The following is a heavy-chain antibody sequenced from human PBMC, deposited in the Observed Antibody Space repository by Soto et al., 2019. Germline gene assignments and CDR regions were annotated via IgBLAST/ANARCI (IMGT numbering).Heavy chain of an antibody. CDR1: GFTFDDYT. V-gene: IGHV3-43*01. D-gene: IGHD6-19*01. CDR2: ISWDGGST. J-gene: IGHJ4*02. Sequence: EVQLVESGGVVVQPGGSLRLSCAASGFTFDDYTMHWVRQAPGKGLEWVSLISWDGGSTYYADSVKGRFTISRDNSKNSLYRQMNSLRTEDTALYYCAKAGPGPGSGWFYFDYWGQGTLVTVSS. CDR3: AKAGPGPGSGWFYFDY.